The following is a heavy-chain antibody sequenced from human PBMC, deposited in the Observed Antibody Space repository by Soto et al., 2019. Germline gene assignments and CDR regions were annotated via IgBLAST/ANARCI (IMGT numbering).Heavy chain of an antibody. CDR1: GGSISSSNW. Sequence: QVQLQESGPGLVKPSGTLSLTCAVSGGSISSSNWWSWVRQPPGKGLEWIGEIYHSGSTNYNPSLKSRLTISVDKSNNQFSLKLSSVTAADTAVYYCARLVWWPYYFDYWGQGTLVTVSS. CDR3: ARLVWWPYYFDY. J-gene: IGHJ4*02. V-gene: IGHV4-4*02. D-gene: IGHD1-26*01. CDR2: IYHSGST.